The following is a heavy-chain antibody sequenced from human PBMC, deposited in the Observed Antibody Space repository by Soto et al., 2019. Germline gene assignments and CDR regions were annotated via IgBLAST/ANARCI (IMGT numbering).Heavy chain of an antibody. D-gene: IGHD3-10*01. CDR1: GGTFTSYA. J-gene: IGHJ6*02. CDR2: IIPIFGTA. CDR3: GWSYYNGGPGYYYYGMDV. Sequence: SVKVSCKASGGTFTSYAITWVRQAPGQGLEWMGGIIPIFGTANYAQKFQGRVTITADESTSTAYMELSSLRSEDTAVYYCGWSYYNGGPGYYYYGMDVWGQGTMVTVSS. V-gene: IGHV1-69*13.